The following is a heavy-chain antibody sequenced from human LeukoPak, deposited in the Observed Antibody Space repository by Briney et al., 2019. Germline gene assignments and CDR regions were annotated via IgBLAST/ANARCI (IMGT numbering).Heavy chain of an antibody. D-gene: IGHD6-6*01. CDR3: AKGDSSSSWGANDY. Sequence: GGSLRLSCAASGFTFSSYAMSWVRQAPGKGLEWVSAISGSGGSTYYADSVEGRFTISRDNSKNTLYLQMNSLRAEDTAVYYCAKGDSSSSWGANDYWGQGTLVTVSS. CDR2: ISGSGGST. V-gene: IGHV3-23*01. J-gene: IGHJ4*02. CDR1: GFTFSSYA.